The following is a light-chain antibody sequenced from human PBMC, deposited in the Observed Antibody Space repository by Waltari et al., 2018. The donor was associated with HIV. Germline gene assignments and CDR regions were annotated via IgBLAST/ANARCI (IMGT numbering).Light chain of an antibody. J-gene: IGLJ3*02. CDR1: SSDADYYNY. CDR3: SSYTSSSWV. Sequence: QSALTQPASASGSPGQSITISCTGISSDADYYNYDCWYQQHPGKAPKLMIYDVTHRPSGVSNRFSGSKSGNTASLTISGLQAEDEADYYCSSYTSSSWVFGGGTKLTVL. CDR2: DVT. V-gene: IGLV2-14*03.